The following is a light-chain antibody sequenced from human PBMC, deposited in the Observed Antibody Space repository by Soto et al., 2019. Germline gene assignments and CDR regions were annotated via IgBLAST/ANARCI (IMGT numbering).Light chain of an antibody. CDR1: QSVSSSY. CDR2: GAS. V-gene: IGKV3-20*01. CDR3: QQYGRSPPFT. Sequence: EIVLTQSPGTLSLSPGERATLSCMASQSVSSSYLAWQQQNPGQAPRLLIYGASSRATGMPDRFSGSGSGTDFTLTISRLEPEDFAVYYCQQYGRSPPFTFGPGTKVDIK. J-gene: IGKJ3*01.